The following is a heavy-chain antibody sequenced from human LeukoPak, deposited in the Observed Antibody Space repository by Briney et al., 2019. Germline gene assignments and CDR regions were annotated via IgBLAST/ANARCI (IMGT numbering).Heavy chain of an antibody. D-gene: IGHD6-19*01. CDR1: GFTFSSYG. CDR2: ISYDGSNK. CDR3: AKDLNSSGFGY. J-gene: IGHJ4*02. V-gene: IGHV3-30*18. Sequence: PGRSLRLSCAASGFTFSSYGMHWVRQAPGKGLEWVAVISYDGSNKYYADSVKGRFTISRDNSKNTLYLQMNSLRAEDTAVYYCAKDLNSSGFGYWGQGTLVTVSP.